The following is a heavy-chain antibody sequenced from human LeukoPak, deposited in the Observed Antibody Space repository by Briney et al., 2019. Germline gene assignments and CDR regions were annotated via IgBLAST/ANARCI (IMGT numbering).Heavy chain of an antibody. Sequence: PSETLSLTCTVSGGSINGYYWSRIRQPPGKGLEWIAYIYYRGNTNYNPSLKSRVAISVDTSKNQFSLRLSSVTAADTAIYYCARYSSGLYYYFDYWGQGTLVTVSS. CDR2: IYYRGNT. CDR3: ARYSSGLYYYFDY. D-gene: IGHD6-19*01. V-gene: IGHV4-59*01. CDR1: GGSINGYY. J-gene: IGHJ4*02.